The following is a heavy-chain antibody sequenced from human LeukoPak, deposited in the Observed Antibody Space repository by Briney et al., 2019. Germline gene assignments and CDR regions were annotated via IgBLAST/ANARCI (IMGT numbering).Heavy chain of an antibody. D-gene: IGHD2-15*01. CDR2: INHSGST. CDR3: ARGTVVVVAATTLYYFDY. Sequence: SETLSLTCAVYGGSFSGYYWSWIRQPPGKGLEWIGEINHSGSTNYNPSLKSRVTISVDTSKNQFSLKLSSVTAADTAVYYCARGTVVVVAATTLYYFDYWGQGTLVTVSS. CDR1: GGSFSGYY. J-gene: IGHJ4*02. V-gene: IGHV4-34*01.